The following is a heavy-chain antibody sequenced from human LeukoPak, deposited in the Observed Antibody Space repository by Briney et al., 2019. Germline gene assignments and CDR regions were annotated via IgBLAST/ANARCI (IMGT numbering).Heavy chain of an antibody. CDR2: VNPNSGGT. Sequence: GRSLRLSCAASGFTFSSYAMHWVRQAPGQGLEWMGWVNPNSGGTDYAQKFQGRITMTRETSISTAYMELNSLRSDDTAVYYCARGDMVRGLYYMDVWGRGTTVTVSS. D-gene: IGHD3-10*01. V-gene: IGHV1-2*02. CDR3: ARGDMVRGLYYMDV. J-gene: IGHJ6*03. CDR1: GFTFSSYA.